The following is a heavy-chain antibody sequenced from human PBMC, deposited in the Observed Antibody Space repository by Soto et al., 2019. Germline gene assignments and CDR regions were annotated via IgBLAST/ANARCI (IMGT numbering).Heavy chain of an antibody. CDR3: ARESRLGGTY. J-gene: IGHJ4*02. CDR2: INHSGST. CDR1: GGSFSGYY. Sequence: SETLSLTCAVYGGSFSGYYWSWIRQPPGKGLEWIGEINHSGSTNYNPSLKSRVTISVDTSKNQFSLKLSSVTAADTAVYYCARESRLGGTYWGQGTLVTVSS. V-gene: IGHV4-34*01. D-gene: IGHD1-1*01.